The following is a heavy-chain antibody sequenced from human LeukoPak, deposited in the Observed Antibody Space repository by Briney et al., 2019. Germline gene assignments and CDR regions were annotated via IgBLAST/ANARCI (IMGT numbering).Heavy chain of an antibody. CDR1: GGTFSSYA. CDR2: INPNSGGT. CDR3: ARGHYYGSGSYYVSYYYYGMDV. D-gene: IGHD3-10*01. Sequence: ASVKVSCKASGGTFSSYAISWVRQAPGQGLEWMGWINPNSGGTNYAQKFQGWVTMTRDTSISTAYMELSRLRSDDTAVYYCARGHYYGSGSYYVSYYYYGMDVWGQGTTVTVSS. J-gene: IGHJ6*02. V-gene: IGHV1-2*04.